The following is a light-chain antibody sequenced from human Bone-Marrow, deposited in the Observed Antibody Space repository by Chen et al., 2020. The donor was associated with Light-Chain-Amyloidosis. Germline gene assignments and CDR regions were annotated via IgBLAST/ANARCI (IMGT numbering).Light chain of an antibody. Sequence: EIVLTQSLATLSLSLGERATLSCRASQNVGTYLAWYQQKPGQAPRLLIYDASNRATGIPGRFSGSGSGTAFTLTISSLEPEDFAVYYCQQRSNWPPLTFGGGTKVEMK. CDR2: DAS. J-gene: IGKJ4*01. CDR3: QQRSNWPPLT. V-gene: IGKV3-11*01. CDR1: QNVGTY.